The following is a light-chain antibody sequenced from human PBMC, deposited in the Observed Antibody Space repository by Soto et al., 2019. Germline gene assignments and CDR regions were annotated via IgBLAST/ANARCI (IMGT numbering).Light chain of an antibody. CDR2: DAS. V-gene: IGKV1-5*01. Sequence: DIQMTQSPSSVSASVGDRVTITCRASQSISSWLAWYQQKPGKAPKFLIYDASSLESGVPSRFSGSGSGTEFTLTISSLQPDDFATYYCQQYNSYSWTFGQGTKVDIK. CDR1: QSISSW. CDR3: QQYNSYSWT. J-gene: IGKJ1*01.